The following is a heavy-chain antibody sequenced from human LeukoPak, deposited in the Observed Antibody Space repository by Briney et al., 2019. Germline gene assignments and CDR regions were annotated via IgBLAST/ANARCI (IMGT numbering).Heavy chain of an antibody. CDR3: ARGQYSFGYGRYFDY. D-gene: IGHD5-18*01. CDR1: GFSFSDYY. Sequence: PGGSLRLSCAASGFSFSDYYMSWIRQTPEEGLEWLSYISSSSDYKNYADSLKGRFTISRDNAKNSVYLRMNSLRAEDTAVYYCARGQYSFGYGRYFDYWGQGTLVTVSS. J-gene: IGHJ4*02. CDR2: ISSSSDYK. V-gene: IGHV3-11*06.